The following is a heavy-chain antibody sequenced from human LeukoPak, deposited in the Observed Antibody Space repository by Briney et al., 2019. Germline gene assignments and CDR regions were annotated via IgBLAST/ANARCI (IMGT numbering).Heavy chain of an antibody. CDR3: ARDRDYGSGNGFDY. D-gene: IGHD3-10*01. J-gene: IGHJ4*02. Sequence: GGSLRLSCAASGFTVSSNYMSWVRQAPGKGLEWVSVIYSGGSTYYADSVKGRFTISRDNSKNTLYLQMNSLRAEGTAVYYCARDRDYGSGNGFDYWGQGTLVTVSS. CDR1: GFTVSSNY. V-gene: IGHV3-53*01. CDR2: IYSGGST.